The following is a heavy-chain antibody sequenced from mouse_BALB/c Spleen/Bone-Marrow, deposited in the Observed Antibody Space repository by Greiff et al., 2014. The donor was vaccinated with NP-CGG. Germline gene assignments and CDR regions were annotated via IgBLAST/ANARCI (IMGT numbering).Heavy chain of an antibody. CDR1: GFNIKDTY. Sequence: EVKLMESGAELVKPGASVELSCTASGFNIKDTYMHWVKQRPEQGLEWIGRIDPANGNTKYDPKFQGKATITADTSSNTAYLQLSSLTSEDTAVYYCAIYYYGSSGFAYWGQGTLVTVSA. J-gene: IGHJ3*01. CDR3: AIYYYGSSGFAY. D-gene: IGHD1-1*01. V-gene: IGHV14-3*02. CDR2: IDPANGNT.